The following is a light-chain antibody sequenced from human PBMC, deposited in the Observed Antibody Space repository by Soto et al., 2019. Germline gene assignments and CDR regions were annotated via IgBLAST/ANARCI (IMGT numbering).Light chain of an antibody. Sequence: EIVMTQSPATLSVSPGERGTLSCRASQSVSSNLAWYQQKPGQAPRLLIYGASTRATGIPARFSGSGSGTEFTLTISSLQSEDFAVYYCQQYNNWPWTFDQGTKVEIK. V-gene: IGKV3-15*01. CDR1: QSVSSN. J-gene: IGKJ1*01. CDR2: GAS. CDR3: QQYNNWPWT.